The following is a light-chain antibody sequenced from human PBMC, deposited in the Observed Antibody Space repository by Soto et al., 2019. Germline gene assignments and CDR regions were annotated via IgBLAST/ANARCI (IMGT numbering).Light chain of an antibody. J-gene: IGKJ5*01. V-gene: IGKV3-11*01. CDR3: QQRSDWSSIT. Sequence: EIVLTQSAGTLSLSPGERVTLSCRASQSVRSNLAWYQQKPGQAPRLLIYGASSRATGIPDRFSGSGSGTDFTLTISSLEPEDFAVYYCQQRSDWSSITFGQGTRLEIK. CDR2: GAS. CDR1: QSVRSN.